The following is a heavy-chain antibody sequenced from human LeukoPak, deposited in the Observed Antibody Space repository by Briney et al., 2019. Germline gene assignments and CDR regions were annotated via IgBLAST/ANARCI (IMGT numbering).Heavy chain of an antibody. CDR3: ARDKPRGSYDGSIFDS. CDR2: ISYDGGEI. Sequence: GGSLRLSCEASGFTFSSYWMSWVRQAPGKGLEWVAIISYDGGEIYYVDSVKGRFTLSRDNAKSSVYLQMNGLRAEDAAVYYCARDKPRGSYDGSIFDSWGQGTLVTVSS. CDR1: GFTFSSYW. D-gene: IGHD3-16*01. J-gene: IGHJ4*02. V-gene: IGHV3-7*01.